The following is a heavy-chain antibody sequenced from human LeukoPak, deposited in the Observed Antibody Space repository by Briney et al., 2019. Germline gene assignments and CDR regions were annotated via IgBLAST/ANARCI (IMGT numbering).Heavy chain of an antibody. CDR1: GFSVSDYY. D-gene: IGHD6-19*01. CDR2: IGGSSSGTPI. V-gene: IGHV3-11*01. J-gene: IGHJ4*02. Sequence: GGSLRLSCAASGFSVSDYYMTWIRQAPGKGLEWVSYIGGSSSGTPIYYPDSVRGRFTISRDTAKNSLYLQMNSLTAEDTAIYYCARENQFSTGWTPPGYWGQGTLVTVSS. CDR3: ARENQFSTGWTPPGY.